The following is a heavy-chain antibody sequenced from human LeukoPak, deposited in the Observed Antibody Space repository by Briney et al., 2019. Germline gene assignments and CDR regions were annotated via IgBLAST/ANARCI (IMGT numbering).Heavy chain of an antibody. CDR2: INHSGST. D-gene: IGHD3-22*01. V-gene: IGHV4-34*01. Sequence: SETLSPTCAVYGGSFSGYYWYWIRQPPGKGLEWIGEINHSGSTNYNPSLKSRVTISVDTSKYQFSLKLSSVTAADTAVYYCARVPEYYDSSFFDYWGQGTLVTVSS. CDR3: ARVPEYYDSSFFDY. CDR1: GGSFSGYY. J-gene: IGHJ4*02.